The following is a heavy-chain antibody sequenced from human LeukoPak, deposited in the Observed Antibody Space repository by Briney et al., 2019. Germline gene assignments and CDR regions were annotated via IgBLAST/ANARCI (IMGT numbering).Heavy chain of an antibody. CDR2: IYYSGST. J-gene: IGHJ4*02. CDR1: GGSISSHY. CDR3: ARLYYDSSGYPDY. Sequence: SETLSLTCTVSGGSISSHYWSWIRQPPGKGLGWIGYIYYSGSTNYNPSLKSRVTISVDTSKNQFSLKLSSVTAADTAVYYCARLYYDSSGYPDYWGQGTLVTVSS. V-gene: IGHV4-59*11. D-gene: IGHD3-22*01.